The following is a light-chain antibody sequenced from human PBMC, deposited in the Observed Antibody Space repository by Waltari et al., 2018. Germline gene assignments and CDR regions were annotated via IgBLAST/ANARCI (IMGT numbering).Light chain of an antibody. CDR1: QSVFHSSNNKNC. CDR2: WAS. CDR3: QQYYTIPWT. J-gene: IGKJ1*01. V-gene: IGKV4-1*01. Sequence: IVMTPSPDSLAVSLGESGIINCKFSQSVFHSSNNKNCLGWYQQKPGQSPKLLIYWASNRESGVPDRFSGSGSGTDFTLTISSLEAEDVAVYYCQQYYTIPWTFGQGTKVEI.